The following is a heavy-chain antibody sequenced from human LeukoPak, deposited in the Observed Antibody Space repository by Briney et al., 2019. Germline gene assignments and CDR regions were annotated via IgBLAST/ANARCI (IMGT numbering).Heavy chain of an antibody. J-gene: IGHJ4*02. CDR1: GDSISSGNYY. CDR3: ARDLRVWGSYRYHGSDY. Sequence: PSETLSLTCTVSGDSISSGNYYWTWIRQPAGKGLEWIGRIYTSGSTNYNPSLKGRVTMSVDTSKNQFSLKLSSVTAADTAVYYCARDLRVWGSYRYHGSDYWGQGTLVTVSS. CDR2: IYTSGST. V-gene: IGHV4-61*02. D-gene: IGHD3-16*02.